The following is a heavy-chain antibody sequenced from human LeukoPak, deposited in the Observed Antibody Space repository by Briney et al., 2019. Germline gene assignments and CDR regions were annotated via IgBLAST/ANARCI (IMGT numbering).Heavy chain of an antibody. CDR3: ARPLPGPTTAGDTYYYYYGMDV. V-gene: IGHV1-18*01. CDR1: GYTFTSFG. CDR2: SSAYNGNT. J-gene: IGHJ6*02. D-gene: IGHD6-13*01. Sequence: ASVKVSCKASGYTFTSFGISWVRQAPGQGLEWMGWSSAYNGNTNYAQKFQGRVTITADKSTSTAYMELSSLRSEDTAVYYCARPLPGPTTAGDTYYYYYGMDVWGQGTTVTVSS.